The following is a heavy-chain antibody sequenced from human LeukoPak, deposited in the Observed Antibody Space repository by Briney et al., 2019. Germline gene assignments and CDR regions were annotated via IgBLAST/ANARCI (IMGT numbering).Heavy chain of an antibody. CDR3: ARHDLAAEFRLRRGFDY. CDR2: IYHSGST. J-gene: IGHJ4*02. V-gene: IGHV4-59*08. CDR1: GGSISSYY. D-gene: IGHD2-2*01. Sequence: PSETLSFTCTVSGGSISSYYWSWIRQPPGKGLEWIGYIYHSGSTYYNPSLKSRVTISVDRSKNQFSLNLNSVTAADTAVYYCARHDLAAEFRLRRGFDYWGQGTLVTVSS.